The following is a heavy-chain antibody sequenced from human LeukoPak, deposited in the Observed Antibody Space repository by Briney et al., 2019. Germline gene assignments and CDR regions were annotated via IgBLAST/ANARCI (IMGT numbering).Heavy chain of an antibody. J-gene: IGHJ4*02. CDR1: GFTFSSYS. V-gene: IGHV3-30*02. CDR3: ANGPHYNILTGFYKVRSHLDY. CDR2: MRYDGSNT. D-gene: IGHD3-9*01. Sequence: PGGSLRLSCAASGFTFSSYSMNWVRQAPGKGLEWLAFMRYDGSNTHYADSVKGRFTISRDNSKNTLFLQMNSLRSEDTALHYCANGPHYNILTGFYKVRSHLDYWGQGTLVTVSS.